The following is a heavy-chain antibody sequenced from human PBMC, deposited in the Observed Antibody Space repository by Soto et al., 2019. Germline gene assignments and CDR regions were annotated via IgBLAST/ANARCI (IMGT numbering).Heavy chain of an antibody. CDR2: INHSGST. V-gene: IGHV4-34*01. J-gene: IGHJ4*02. Sequence: PSETLSLTCAVYGGSFSGYYWSWIRQPPGKGLEWIGEINHSGSTNYNPSLKSRVTISVDTSKNQFSLKLSSVTAADTAVYYCARGPDARDFDYWGQGTLVSVSS. CDR3: ARGPDARDFDY. CDR1: GGSFSGYY.